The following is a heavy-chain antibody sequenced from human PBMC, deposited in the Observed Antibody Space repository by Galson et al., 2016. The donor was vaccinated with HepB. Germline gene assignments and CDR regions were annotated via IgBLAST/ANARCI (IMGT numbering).Heavy chain of an antibody. D-gene: IGHD5-12*01. Sequence: CAISGDSVSSKSAAWNWIRQSPSRGLEWLGRTYYRSKWYNDYALSVKSRITINPDTSKNQFSLQLNSVTPEDTAVYYCARVRSGYSGYANPYYYGMDVWGQGTTVTASS. V-gene: IGHV6-1*01. CDR2: TYYRSKWYN. CDR1: GDSVSSKSAA. CDR3: ARVRSGYSGYANPYYYGMDV. J-gene: IGHJ6*02.